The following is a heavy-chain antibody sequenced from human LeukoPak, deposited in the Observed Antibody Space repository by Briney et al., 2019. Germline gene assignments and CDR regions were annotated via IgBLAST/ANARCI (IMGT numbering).Heavy chain of an antibody. V-gene: IGHV3-33*01. Sequence: PGGSLRLSCAASGFSFSNYGMHWVRQAPGKGLEWVALIWFDGSNKYYADSVKGRFTISRDNSKNTLYLQMNSLRAEDTAVYYCARTSYDSTWAMDFFDFWGPGSLVTVSS. CDR3: ARTSYDSTWAMDFFDF. CDR2: IWFDGSNK. D-gene: IGHD3-22*01. CDR1: GFSFSNYG. J-gene: IGHJ4*02.